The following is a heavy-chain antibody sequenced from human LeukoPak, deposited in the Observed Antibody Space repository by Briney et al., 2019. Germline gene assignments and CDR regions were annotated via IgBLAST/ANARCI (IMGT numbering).Heavy chain of an antibody. CDR1: GGSISSGDYY. Sequence: SETLSVTCTVSGGSISSGDYYWSWLRQPPGKGLEWIGYIYYSGSTYYNPSLKSRVTISVDTSKNQFSLKLSSVTAADTAVYYCARDSYNSYYYGMDVWGQGTTVTVSS. D-gene: IGHD3-10*01. J-gene: IGHJ6*02. CDR2: IYYSGST. CDR3: ARDSYNSYYYGMDV. V-gene: IGHV4-30-4*01.